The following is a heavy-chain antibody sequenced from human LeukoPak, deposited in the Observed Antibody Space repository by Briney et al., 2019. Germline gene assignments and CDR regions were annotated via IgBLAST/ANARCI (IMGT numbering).Heavy chain of an antibody. CDR2: INRDGRST. Sequence: GGSLRLSCIASGFTFGDYAMNWVRQIPGKGLVWVSRINRDGRSTSYADSVKGRFTISRDNAKNTMYLQMNSLRVEDTAVYYCANALPDYYGMDVWGQGTTVTVSS. J-gene: IGHJ6*02. CDR1: GFTFGDYA. V-gene: IGHV3-74*01. CDR3: ANALPDYYGMDV.